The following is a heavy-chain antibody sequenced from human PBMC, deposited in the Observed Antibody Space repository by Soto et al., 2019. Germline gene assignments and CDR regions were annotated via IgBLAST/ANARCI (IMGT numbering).Heavy chain of an antibody. V-gene: IGHV3-30-3*01. CDR3: ARVWFGEPTNYYGMDV. CDR1: GFTFSSHA. Sequence: GSLRLSCAASGFTFSSHAMHWVRQAPGKGLEWVAVISYDGSNKYYADSVKGRFTISRDNSKNTLYLQMNSLRAEDTAVYYCARVWFGEPTNYYGMDVWGQGTTVTVSS. D-gene: IGHD3-10*01. CDR2: ISYDGSNK. J-gene: IGHJ6*02.